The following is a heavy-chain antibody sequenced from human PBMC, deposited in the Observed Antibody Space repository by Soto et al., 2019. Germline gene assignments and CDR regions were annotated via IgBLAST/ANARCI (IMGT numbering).Heavy chain of an antibody. Sequence: PSETLSLTCTVTGDSVNSYYWNWMRKPPGQGLECMCYVYYSGSTNNNHSLTSRVTISVDVSKNQISLTLKSVSGADAAVYYCERAETSGFHYFDYWGQGSLVTVSS. V-gene: IGHV4-59*02. CDR1: GDSVNSYY. CDR2: VYYSGST. J-gene: IGHJ4*02. D-gene: IGHD3-9*01. CDR3: ERAETSGFHYFDY.